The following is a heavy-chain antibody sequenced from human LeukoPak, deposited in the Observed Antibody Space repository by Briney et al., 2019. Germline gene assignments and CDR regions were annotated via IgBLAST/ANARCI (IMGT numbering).Heavy chain of an antibody. Sequence: GGSLRLSCATSGFTFTDYYMSWIRKAPGKGLEWVSYISVSGTTMYYADSVKGRFTLSRDNAKNSLYLQMNSLRAEDTAVYYCARSGFSGGWFPQYYFDYWGQGTLVTVSS. CDR1: GFTFTDYY. V-gene: IGHV3-11*04. D-gene: IGHD6-19*01. CDR2: ISVSGTTM. J-gene: IGHJ4*02. CDR3: ARSGFSGGWFPQYYFDY.